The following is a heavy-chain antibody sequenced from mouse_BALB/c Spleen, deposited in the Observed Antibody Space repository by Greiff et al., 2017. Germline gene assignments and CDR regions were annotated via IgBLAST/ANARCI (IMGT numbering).Heavy chain of an antibody. CDR1: GFTFSSYA. CDR3: ARTGPYFDY. CDR2: ISSGGSYT. Sequence: EVNVVESGGGLVKPGGSLKLSCAASGFTFSSYAMSWVRQTPEKRLEWVATISSGGSYTYYPKSVKGRFTISRDNAKNTLYLQMSSLRSEDTAMYYCARTGPYFDYWGQGTTLTVSS. J-gene: IGHJ2*01. V-gene: IGHV5-9-3*01. D-gene: IGHD4-1*01.